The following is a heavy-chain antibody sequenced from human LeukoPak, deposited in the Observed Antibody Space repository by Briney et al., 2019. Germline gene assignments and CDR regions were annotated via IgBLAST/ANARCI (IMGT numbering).Heavy chain of an antibody. CDR1: GDSVSSNSAA. V-gene: IGHV6-1*01. CDR2: TYYRSKWYN. CDR3: ARAPLHCSGGSCYSPNWLDP. Sequence: SQTLSLTCAISGDSVSSNSAAWNWIRQSPSRGLEWLGRTYYRSKWYNDYAVSVKSRITINPDTSKNQFSLQLNSVTPEDTAVYYCARAPLHCSGGSCYSPNWLDPWGQGTLVTVSS. D-gene: IGHD2-15*01. J-gene: IGHJ5*02.